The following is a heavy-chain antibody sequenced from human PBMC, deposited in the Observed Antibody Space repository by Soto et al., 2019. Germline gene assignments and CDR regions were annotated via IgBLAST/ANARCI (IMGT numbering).Heavy chain of an antibody. D-gene: IGHD6-13*01. J-gene: IGHJ6*02. CDR3: ARDKWRAGAGGFYGMDV. CDR2: IYYSGST. CDR1: GGSISSGGYY. Sequence: SETLSLTCTVSGGSISSGGYYWSWIRQHPGKGLEWIGYIYYSGSTYYNPSLKSRVTISLDRSKNQFSLKLTSVTAADTAVYYCARDKWRAGAGGFYGMDVWGQGTTVTVSS. V-gene: IGHV4-31*03.